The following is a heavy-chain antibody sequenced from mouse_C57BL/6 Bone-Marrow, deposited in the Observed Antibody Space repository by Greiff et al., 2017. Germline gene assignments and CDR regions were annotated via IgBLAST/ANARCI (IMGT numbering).Heavy chain of an antibody. CDR2: ISYDGSN. J-gene: IGHJ2*01. Sequence: DVQLQESGPGLVKPSQSLSLTCSVTGYSITSGYYWNWLRQFPGNKLEWMGYISYDGSNNYNPSLKNRISITRDTSKNQFFLKLNSVTTEDTATYYCAREGLYYYGSSLYYFDYWGQGTTLTVSS. CDR1: GYSITSGYY. V-gene: IGHV3-6*01. D-gene: IGHD1-1*01. CDR3: AREGLYYYGSSLYYFDY.